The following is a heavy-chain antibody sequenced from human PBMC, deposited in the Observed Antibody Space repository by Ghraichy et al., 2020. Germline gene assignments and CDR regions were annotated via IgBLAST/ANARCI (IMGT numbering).Heavy chain of an antibody. D-gene: IGHD3-22*01. CDR1: GFTFGDYG. CDR2: IRSKAYGGTT. CDR3: TLKGERGYYYDGDWFDP. Sequence: GESLNISCTASGFTFGDYGMSWFRQAPGKGLEWVGFIRSKAYGGTTEYAASVKGRFTISRDDSKSIAYLQMNSLKTEDTAVYYCTLKGERGYYYDGDWFDPWGQGTLVTVSS. V-gene: IGHV3-49*03. J-gene: IGHJ5*02.